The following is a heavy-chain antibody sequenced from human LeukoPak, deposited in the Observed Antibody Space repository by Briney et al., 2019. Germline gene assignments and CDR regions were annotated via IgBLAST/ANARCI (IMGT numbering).Heavy chain of an antibody. D-gene: IGHD3-3*01. J-gene: IGHJ4*02. CDR3: ARSTEWYADY. V-gene: IGHV3-48*01. CDR2: MTSDSRTI. Sequence: GGSLGLSCAASGFTFSVYSMNWVRHAPGKGLEWISYMTSDSRTIYYADSVRGRFTISRDNAKQSLYLDLNSLRVDDTAVYYCARSTEWYADYWGQGAPVTVSS. CDR1: GFTFSVYS.